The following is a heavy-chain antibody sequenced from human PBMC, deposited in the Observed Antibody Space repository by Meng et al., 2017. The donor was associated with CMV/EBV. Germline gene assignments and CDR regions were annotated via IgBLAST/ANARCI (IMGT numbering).Heavy chain of an antibody. CDR2: INPNSGGT. D-gene: IGHD6-13*01. CDR3: ARVLRQQLVPGYFDY. CDR1: GGTFSSYT. V-gene: IGHV1-2*02. J-gene: IGHJ4*02. Sequence: ASVQVSCKVSGGTFSSYTISWVRQAPGQGLEWMGWINPNSGGTNYAQKFQGRVTMTRDTSISTAYIELSRLRSDDTAVYYCARVLRQQLVPGYFDYWGQGTLVTVSS.